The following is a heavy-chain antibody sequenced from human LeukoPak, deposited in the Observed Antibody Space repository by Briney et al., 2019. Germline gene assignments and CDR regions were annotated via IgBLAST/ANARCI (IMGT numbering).Heavy chain of an antibody. V-gene: IGHV4-4*07. CDR1: GGFISSYY. CDR3: ASSVYYYDSSGYYYVNY. Sequence: SETLSLTCTVSGGFISSYYWSWIRQPAGKGLEWIGRIYTSGSTNYNPSLKSRVTMSVDTSKNQSSLKLSSVTAADTAVYYCASSVYYYDSSGYYYVNYWGQGTLVTVSS. CDR2: IYTSGST. J-gene: IGHJ4*02. D-gene: IGHD3-22*01.